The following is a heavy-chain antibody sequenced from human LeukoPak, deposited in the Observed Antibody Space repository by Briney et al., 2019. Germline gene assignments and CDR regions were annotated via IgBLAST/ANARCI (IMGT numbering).Heavy chain of an antibody. Sequence: GASVKVSCKASGYTFTAYYIHWVRQAPEQGLEWMGRINPNSGDTNYAQKFQGSATLTRDTSINTAYMELSRLRSDDTAVYYCAKLGIGSTTRAWFDPWGQGTLVTVSS. D-gene: IGHD1-26*01. CDR1: GYTFTAYY. CDR3: AKLGIGSTTRAWFDP. J-gene: IGHJ5*02. CDR2: INPNSGDT. V-gene: IGHV1-2*06.